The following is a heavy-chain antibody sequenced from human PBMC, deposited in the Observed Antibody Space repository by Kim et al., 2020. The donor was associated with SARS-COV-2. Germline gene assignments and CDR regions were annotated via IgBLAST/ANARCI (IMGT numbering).Heavy chain of an antibody. V-gene: IGHV3-11*04. J-gene: IGHJ3*02. CDR3: ARVGAYYDFWSAQGAFDI. D-gene: IGHD3-3*01. Sequence: KGRCTISRNNAKNSLYLKMNSLRAEDTAVYYCARVGAYYDFWSAQGAFDIWGQGTMVTVSS.